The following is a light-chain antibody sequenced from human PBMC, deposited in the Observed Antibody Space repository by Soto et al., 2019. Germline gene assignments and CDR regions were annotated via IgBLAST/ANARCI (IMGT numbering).Light chain of an antibody. CDR2: EVY. Sequence: QSVLTQPPSASGSPGQSVTISCTGTSSDVGGYNYVSWYQHHPGKAPKLIIYEVYKRPSGVPDRFSGSKSGNTAALTVSGLQAVDEADYYCSSIVGTNSYVFGTGTKVTVL. V-gene: IGLV2-8*01. CDR3: SSIVGTNSYV. CDR1: SSDVGGYNY. J-gene: IGLJ1*01.